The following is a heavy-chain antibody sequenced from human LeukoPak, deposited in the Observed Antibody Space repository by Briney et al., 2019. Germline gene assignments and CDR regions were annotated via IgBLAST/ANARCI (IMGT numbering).Heavy chain of an antibody. CDR2: ISSSGSNI. Sequence: PGGSLRLSCAASGFTFSSYEMNWVRQAPGKGLEWVSYISSSGSNIYYADSVKGRFTISRDNAKNSLYLQMNSLRAEDTAVYYCAIVQAAAESLLGLDYWGQGTLVTVSS. CDR3: AIVQAAAESLLGLDY. D-gene: IGHD6-13*01. J-gene: IGHJ4*02. V-gene: IGHV3-48*03. CDR1: GFTFSSYE.